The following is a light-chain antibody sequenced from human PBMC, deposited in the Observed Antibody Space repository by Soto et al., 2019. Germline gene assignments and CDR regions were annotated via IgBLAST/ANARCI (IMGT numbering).Light chain of an antibody. J-gene: IGLJ1*01. CDR1: SSDVGGYNY. Sequence: QSVLTQPRSVSGSPGQSVTISCTGTSSDVGGYNYVSWYQRQAGKGPKLIIYDVTERPSGVPDRFSAFKSGNTASLTISGLQTDDEGDYYCSSYAGNYVYVFGSGTRSPS. CDR3: SSYAGNYVYV. CDR2: DVT. V-gene: IGLV2-11*01.